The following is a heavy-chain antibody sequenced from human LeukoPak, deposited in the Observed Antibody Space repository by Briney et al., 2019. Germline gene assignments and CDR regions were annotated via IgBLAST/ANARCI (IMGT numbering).Heavy chain of an antibody. Sequence: GGSLRLSCAASGFTFSNYWIHWVRQVPGKGLVWVSRIDNAGSITTYADSVKGRFTTSRDNAENTLYLQMNSLRVEDTAVYYCVRSAFHAGSGNYYDYWGQGTLVTVSS. CDR3: VRSAFHAGSGNYYDY. CDR2: IDNAGSIT. J-gene: IGHJ4*02. CDR1: GFTFSNYW. D-gene: IGHD3-22*01. V-gene: IGHV3-74*03.